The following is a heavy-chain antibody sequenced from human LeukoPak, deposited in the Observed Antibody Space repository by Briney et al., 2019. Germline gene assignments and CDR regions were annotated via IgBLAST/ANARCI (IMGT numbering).Heavy chain of an antibody. V-gene: IGHV3-30-3*01. CDR3: ARPGLSYYYDSSGYLNTPRFDY. CDR1: GFTFSSYA. J-gene: IGHJ4*02. D-gene: IGHD3-22*01. Sequence: PGGSLRHSCAASGFTFSSYAMHWVRQAPGKGLEWVAVISYDGSNKYYADSVKGRFTISRDNSKNTLYLQMNSLRAEDTAVYYCARPGLSYYYDSSGYLNTPRFDYWGQGTLVTVSS. CDR2: ISYDGSNK.